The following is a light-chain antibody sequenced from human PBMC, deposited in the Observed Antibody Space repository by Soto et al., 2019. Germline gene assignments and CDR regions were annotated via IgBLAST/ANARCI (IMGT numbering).Light chain of an antibody. Sequence: IQMTQSPSTLSSSVGHTVTITGRASQTITTYLSWFQQKPGKAPKLLIYAASSLQSGVPSRLSGSGSGTDFTLTISSLQPEDFATYYCQQANSFPLTFGEGTKVDIK. CDR1: QTITTY. CDR2: AAS. J-gene: IGKJ4*01. CDR3: QQANSFPLT. V-gene: IGKV1-12*01.